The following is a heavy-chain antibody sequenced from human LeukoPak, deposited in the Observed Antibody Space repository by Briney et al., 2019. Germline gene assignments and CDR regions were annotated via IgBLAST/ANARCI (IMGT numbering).Heavy chain of an antibody. V-gene: IGHV3-23*01. CDR1: GFTFSSYG. Sequence: PGGSLRLSCTASGFTFSSYGMNWVRQAPGKGLEWVSAISGSGDSTNYADSVKGRFTISRDKSKNTLYLQMNSLRAEDTAEYYCAKGHYDGGGYYYLDYWGQGTLVTVSS. D-gene: IGHD3-22*01. J-gene: IGHJ4*02. CDR2: ISGSGDST. CDR3: AKGHYDGGGYYYLDY.